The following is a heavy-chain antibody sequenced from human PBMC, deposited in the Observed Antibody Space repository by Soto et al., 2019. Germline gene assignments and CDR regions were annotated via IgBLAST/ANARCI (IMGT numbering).Heavy chain of an antibody. CDR2: ISSSSSYI. CDR1: GFTFSSYS. Sequence: PGGSLRLSCAASGFTFSSYSMXWVRQAPGKGLEWVSSISSSSSYIYYADSVKGRFTISRDNAKNSLYLQMNSLRAEDTAVYYCARDRSVFSPWFDPWGQGTLVTVSS. D-gene: IGHD3-9*01. J-gene: IGHJ5*02. V-gene: IGHV3-21*01. CDR3: ARDRSVFSPWFDP.